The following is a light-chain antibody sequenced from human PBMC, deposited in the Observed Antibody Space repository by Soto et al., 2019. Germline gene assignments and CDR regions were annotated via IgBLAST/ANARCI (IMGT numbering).Light chain of an antibody. CDR1: ESVRSSY. J-gene: IGKJ5*01. CDR2: GAS. CDR3: QQYNNWPFT. Sequence: EIVMTQSPATLSVSPGERATLSCRASESVRSSYLAWYQQKPGQAPRLLIYGASTRATGIPARFSGSGSGTEFILTISSLQSEDFAVYSCQQYNNWPFTFGQGTRLEL. V-gene: IGKV3-15*01.